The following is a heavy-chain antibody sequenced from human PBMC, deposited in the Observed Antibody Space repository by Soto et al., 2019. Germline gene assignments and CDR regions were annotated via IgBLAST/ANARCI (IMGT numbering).Heavy chain of an antibody. CDR1: GFTFSKYA. D-gene: IGHD3-16*01. CDR3: AKDKYTDSVRRVWFFDF. Sequence: EVQLLESGGGLVKSGGSLRLSCVASGFTFSKYAMTWVRQAPGKGLEWVSSISSNGMTTDYADSVKGRFTISRDNSRNTLSLQMDSLRGDDAALYYCAKDKYTDSVRRVWFFDFWGRGTLVTVS. CDR2: ISSNGMTT. J-gene: IGHJ2*01. V-gene: IGHV3-23*01.